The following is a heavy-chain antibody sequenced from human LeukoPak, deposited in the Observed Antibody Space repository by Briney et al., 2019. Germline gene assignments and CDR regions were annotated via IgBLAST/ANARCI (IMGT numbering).Heavy chain of an antibody. Sequence: PGGSLCPSCAVSGFTFSAYYMSWIRQAPGEGLEWLSSISGSGSHTTYADSVRGRFTVARDTAKNSLSLQVNSLRADDTAGYYCARVGSTVAAGTPDYWGQGTLVTVSS. V-gene: IGHV3-11*06. CDR2: ISGSGSHT. CDR3: ARVGSTVAAGTPDY. CDR1: GFTFSAYY. J-gene: IGHJ4*02. D-gene: IGHD6-13*01.